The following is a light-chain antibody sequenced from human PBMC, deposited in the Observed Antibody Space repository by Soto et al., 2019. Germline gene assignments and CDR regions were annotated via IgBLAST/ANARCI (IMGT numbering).Light chain of an antibody. V-gene: IGKV3-11*01. CDR1: QSVSSY. CDR3: QQRTNWPIT. J-gene: IGKJ5*01. CDR2: DAS. Sequence: EIVLTQSPATLSLSPGERATLSCRASQSVSSYLAWYQQKPGQAPRLLIYDASNRATDIPARFSGSGSGTDFTLTISSLEPEDFAVYYCQQRTNWPITFGQGTRLAIK.